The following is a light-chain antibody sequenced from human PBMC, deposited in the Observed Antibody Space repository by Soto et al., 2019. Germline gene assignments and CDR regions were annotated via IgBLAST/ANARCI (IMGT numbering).Light chain of an antibody. J-gene: IGKJ1*01. V-gene: IGKV1-6*01. CDR2: GAS. CDR3: LQDINYPWT. CDR1: EYITSY. Sequence: ARRMILSPSSPSASTVDRVTITCRASEYITSYLGWYQQKPGKPPKVLIYGASNLQSGVPPRFSGSGSGTDFTLAISSLQPEDSATYYCLQDINYPWTFGQGTKVDI.